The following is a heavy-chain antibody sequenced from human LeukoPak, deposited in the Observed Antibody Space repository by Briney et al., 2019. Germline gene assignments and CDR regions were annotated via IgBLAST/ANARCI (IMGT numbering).Heavy chain of an antibody. Sequence: GTSLRLSCTASGFTFSHYGMHWVRQAPGKGLEWVAVIWYDGSYTYYAESVKGRFTISRDDSKNTLYLQMNSLRAEDTSLYYCARDDCSTTSCLDHWGQGTLVSVSS. D-gene: IGHD2-2*01. CDR3: ARDDCSTTSCLDH. CDR2: IWYDGSYT. V-gene: IGHV3-33*01. J-gene: IGHJ4*02. CDR1: GFTFSHYG.